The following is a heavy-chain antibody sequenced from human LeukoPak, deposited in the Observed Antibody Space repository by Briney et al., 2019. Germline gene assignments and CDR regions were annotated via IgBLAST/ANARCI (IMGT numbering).Heavy chain of an antibody. Sequence: SVKVSRKASGGTFSSYAISWVRQAPGQGLEWMGGIIPIFGTANYAQKFQGRVTITADESTSTAYMELSSLRSEDTAVYYCARDLGKHIVVVTADYYYYIDVWGKGTTVTVSS. CDR2: IIPIFGTA. V-gene: IGHV1-69*13. J-gene: IGHJ6*03. CDR1: GGTFSSYA. D-gene: IGHD2-21*02. CDR3: ARDLGKHIVVVTADYYYYIDV.